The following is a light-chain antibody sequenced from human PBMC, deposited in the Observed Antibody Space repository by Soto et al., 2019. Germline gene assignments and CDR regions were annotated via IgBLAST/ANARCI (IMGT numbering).Light chain of an antibody. CDR3: QQYSNWPPWT. CDR1: QSVSSN. CDR2: GAS. V-gene: IGKV3-15*01. Sequence: ETVMTQSPATVAVSPGERATLSCRASQSVSSNLAWFQQKPGQPPRLLIYGASNRATGIPARFSGSGSGTEFTLTITSPQSEDSAVYYCQQYSNWPPWTFGQGTKVEIK. J-gene: IGKJ1*01.